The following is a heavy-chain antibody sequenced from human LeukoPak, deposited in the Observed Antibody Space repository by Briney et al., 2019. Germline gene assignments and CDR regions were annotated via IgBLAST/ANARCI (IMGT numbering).Heavy chain of an antibody. J-gene: IGHJ6*02. Sequence: GRSLRLSCAASGFTVSSNYMSWVRQAPGKGLEWVSVIYSGGSTYYADSVKGRFTISRDNSKNTLYLQMNSLRAEDTAVYYCAISQVPAAYYYGMDVWGQGTTVTVSS. CDR3: AISQVPAAYYYGMDV. V-gene: IGHV3-53*01. D-gene: IGHD2-2*01. CDR2: IYSGGST. CDR1: GFTVSSNY.